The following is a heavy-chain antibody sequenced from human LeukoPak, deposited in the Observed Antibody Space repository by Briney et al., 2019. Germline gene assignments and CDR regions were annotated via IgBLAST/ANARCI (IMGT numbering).Heavy chain of an antibody. CDR3: VRDTSGWQAAFDI. D-gene: IGHD6-19*01. Sequence: PGGSLRLSCAASGFTFSDYYMSWIRQAPGKGLEWVSYISSSGSTIYYADSVKGRFTISRDNAKNTLYLQMNSLRAEDTAVYYCVRDTSGWQAAFDIWGQGTMVTVSS. CDR1: GFTFSDYY. J-gene: IGHJ3*02. CDR2: ISSSGSTI. V-gene: IGHV3-11*04.